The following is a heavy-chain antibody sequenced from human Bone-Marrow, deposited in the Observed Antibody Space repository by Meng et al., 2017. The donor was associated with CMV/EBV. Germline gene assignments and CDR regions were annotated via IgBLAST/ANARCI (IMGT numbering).Heavy chain of an antibody. D-gene: IGHD6-19*01. CDR1: GLSFSRSW. V-gene: IGHV3-7*01. Sequence: GGSLRLSCAASGLSFSRSWMTWVRQAPGKGLEWVANIKEDGGETHYVDSVKGRFTISRDNTGNSLYLQMNSLRVEDTAMYYCARDLGWFRIDPWGQGTRVNFSS. CDR3: ARDLGWFRIDP. J-gene: IGHJ5*02. CDR2: IKEDGGET.